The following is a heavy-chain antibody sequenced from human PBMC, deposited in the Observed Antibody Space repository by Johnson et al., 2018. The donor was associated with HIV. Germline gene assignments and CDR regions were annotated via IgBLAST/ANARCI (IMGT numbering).Heavy chain of an antibody. D-gene: IGHD3-10*01. Sequence: VQLVESGGGLVQPGGSLRLSCAASGFTFSSYAMHWVRQAPGKGLEWVSYITSTGITVYYAASVKGRFTISRDNAKNSVYLQMNSLEAEDTAVYYCARAPEVRGVDAFDVWGQGTVVTVSS. J-gene: IGHJ3*01. CDR3: ARAPEVRGVDAFDV. CDR2: ITSTGITV. V-gene: IGHV3-48*04. CDR1: GFTFSSYA.